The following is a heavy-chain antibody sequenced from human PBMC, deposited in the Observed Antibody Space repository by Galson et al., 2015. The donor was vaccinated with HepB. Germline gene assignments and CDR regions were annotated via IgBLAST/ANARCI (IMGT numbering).Heavy chain of an antibody. V-gene: IGHV3-30*18. J-gene: IGHJ4*02. Sequence: SLRLSCAASGFTFSSYGMHWVRQAPGKGLEWVAVISYDGSNKYYADSVKGRFTISRDNSKNTLYLQMNSLRAEDTAVYYCAKDHYYDSSGYYYFLALDYWGQGTLVTVSS. D-gene: IGHD3-22*01. CDR1: GFTFSSYG. CDR3: AKDHYYDSSGYYYFLALDY. CDR2: ISYDGSNK.